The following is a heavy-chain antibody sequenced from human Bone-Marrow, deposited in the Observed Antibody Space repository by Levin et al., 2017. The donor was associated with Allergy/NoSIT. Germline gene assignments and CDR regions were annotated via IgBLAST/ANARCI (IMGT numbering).Heavy chain of an antibody. CDR2: IDHSGRT. D-gene: IGHD1-1*01. CDR1: FFSLLLLFSS. V-gene: IGHV4-30-2*01. Sequence: SETLSLPFPFSFFSLLLLFSSFLFLLPPPGKGLEWIGNIDHSGRTFYNPSLGSRVTMSGDTSKNQFSLKLTSVTAADTVLYYCARRQYNWKDGYDYWGQGTRVTVSS. CDR3: ARRQYNWKDGYDY. J-gene: IGHJ4*02.